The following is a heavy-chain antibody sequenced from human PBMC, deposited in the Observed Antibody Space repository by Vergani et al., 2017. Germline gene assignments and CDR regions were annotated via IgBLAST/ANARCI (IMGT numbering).Heavy chain of an antibody. D-gene: IGHD3-3*01. J-gene: IGHJ4*02. V-gene: IGHV3-23*04. CDR2: ISDNGGTI. CDR3: ATVSYDFWSRYFPEFDY. CDR1: ELTFGYYV. Sequence: EVQLVESGGDLVQPGRSLRLSCTASELTFGYYVMDGFRQAPGQGLEWVSIISDNGGTIYYADCVKGRFTISSDNSKDTLYLQMNSLRAEDTAVYYCATVSYDFWSRYFPEFDYWGQGTLVTVSS.